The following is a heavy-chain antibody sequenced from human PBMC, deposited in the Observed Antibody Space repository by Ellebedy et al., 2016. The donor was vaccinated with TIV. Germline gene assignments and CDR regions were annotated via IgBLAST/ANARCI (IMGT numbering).Heavy chain of an antibody. D-gene: IGHD3-22*01. V-gene: IGHV1-18*01. CDR3: ARDKGSNCYGCNHYDY. J-gene: IGHJ4*02. CDR1: GYTFTSYG. Sequence: AASVKVSCKASGYTFTSYGISWVRQAPGQGLEWMGWISAHNGHTNYAQKFQGRVTMTMDTSTSTVYLELSSLRSEDTAVHYCARDKGSNCYGCNHYDYWGQGTLVTVSS. CDR2: ISAHNGHT.